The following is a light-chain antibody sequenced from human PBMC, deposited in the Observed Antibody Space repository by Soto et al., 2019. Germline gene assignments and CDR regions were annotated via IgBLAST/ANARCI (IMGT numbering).Light chain of an antibody. J-gene: IGKJ2*01. Sequence: VLPQSPGNPSLSPGARAPLSCRASQSISSSYLAWYQQKPGQAPRLRSDGASRRATGIPDRVSGREAGTDCTRTITTLEPEDSAVYVCQQYASSPYTVGQGTKVDIK. V-gene: IGKV3-20*01. CDR2: GAS. CDR3: QQYASSPYT. CDR1: QSISSSY.